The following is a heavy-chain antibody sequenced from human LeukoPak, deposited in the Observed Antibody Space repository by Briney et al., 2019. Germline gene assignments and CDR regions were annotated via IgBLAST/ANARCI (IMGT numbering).Heavy chain of an antibody. CDR2: ISSNGGST. J-gene: IGHJ3*02. V-gene: IGHV3-64D*09. Sequence: GGSLRLSCSASGFTFSSYAMHWVRQAPGKGLEYVSAISSNGGSTYYADSVKGRFTISRDNSKNTLYLQMSSLRAEDTAVYYCVKPPYYYDSSGYFMIRAFDIWGQGTMVTVSS. CDR1: GFTFSSYA. D-gene: IGHD3-22*01. CDR3: VKPPYYYDSSGYFMIRAFDI.